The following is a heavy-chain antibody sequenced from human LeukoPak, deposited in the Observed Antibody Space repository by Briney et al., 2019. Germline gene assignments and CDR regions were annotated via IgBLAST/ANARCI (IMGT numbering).Heavy chain of an antibody. CDR1: GFTVSSNH. J-gene: IGHJ4*02. Sequence: GGSLRLSCAASGFTVSSNHMSWVRQAPGKGLEWVSSISSSSSYIYYADSVKGRFTISRDNAKNSLYLQMNSLRAEDTAVYYCARGYGAGIFDYWGEGTRVPLSS. CDR3: ARGYGAGIFDY. V-gene: IGHV3-21*01. CDR2: ISSSSSYI. D-gene: IGHD3-10*01.